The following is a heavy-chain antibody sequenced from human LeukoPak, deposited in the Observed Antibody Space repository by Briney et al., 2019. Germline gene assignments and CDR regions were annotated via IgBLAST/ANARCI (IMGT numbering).Heavy chain of an antibody. J-gene: IGHJ5*02. CDR3: ARGHPRFLEWPWTFDL. CDR2: IYTSGST. V-gene: IGHV4-4*07. CDR1: GGSISSYY. Sequence: PSETLSLTCTVSGGSISSYYWSWIRQPAGKGLEWNGRIYTSGSTNYNPSLKSRVTMSVDTSKNQFSLKLSSVTAADTAVYYCARGHPRFLEWPWTFDLWGQGTLVTVSS. D-gene: IGHD3-3*01.